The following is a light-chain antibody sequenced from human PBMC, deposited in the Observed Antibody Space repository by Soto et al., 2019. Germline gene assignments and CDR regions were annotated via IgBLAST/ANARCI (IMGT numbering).Light chain of an antibody. Sequence: RSTQSASLLSSSTVDIVTITCRASQTISSWLAWYQQKPGKPPKLLIYKASTLKSGVTSRFSGSGSGTEFTPNTSSLQTDDFATYYCQHYNSYSEAFGQGTKV. CDR1: QTISSW. CDR3: QHYNSYSEA. V-gene: IGKV1-5*03. J-gene: IGKJ1*01. CDR2: KAS.